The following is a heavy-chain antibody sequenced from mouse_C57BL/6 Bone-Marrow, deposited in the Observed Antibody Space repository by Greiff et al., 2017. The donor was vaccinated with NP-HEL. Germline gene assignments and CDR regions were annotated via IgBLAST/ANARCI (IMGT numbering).Heavy chain of an antibody. CDR2: IDPSDSYT. D-gene: IGHD1-1*01. Sequence: QVQLQQPGAELVRPGTSVKLSCKASGYTFTSYWMHWVKQRPGQGLEWIGVIDPSDSYTNYNQKFKGKATLTVDTSSSTAYMQLSSLTSEDSAVYYCAREGYYGSSSYYFDDWGQGTTLTVSS. V-gene: IGHV1-59*01. J-gene: IGHJ2*01. CDR1: GYTFTSYW. CDR3: AREGYYGSSSYYFDD.